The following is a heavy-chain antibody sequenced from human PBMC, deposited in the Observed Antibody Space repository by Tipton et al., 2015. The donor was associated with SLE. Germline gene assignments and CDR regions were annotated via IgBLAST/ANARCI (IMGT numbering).Heavy chain of an antibody. CDR3: ASTYDFWSGYGT. D-gene: IGHD3-3*01. CDR2: VFRDGTP. J-gene: IGHJ5*02. CDR1: GFTFRTYA. V-gene: IGHV3-23*03. Sequence: SLRLSCAASGFTFRTYAMNWVRQTPGKGLEWISVVFRDGTPYYSDSVKGRFTIHRDNSRNTLYLQMNRLRPEDTAVYFCASTYDFWSGYGTWGQGTLVTVSS.